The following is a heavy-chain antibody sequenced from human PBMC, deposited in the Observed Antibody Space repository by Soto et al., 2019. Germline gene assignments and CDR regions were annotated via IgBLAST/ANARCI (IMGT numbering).Heavy chain of an antibody. CDR2: IYWNDEN. J-gene: IGHJ4*02. V-gene: IGHV2-5*01. CDR1: GFSLSTSGVG. CDR3: AHRGGFGEFLY. D-gene: IGHD3-10*01. Sequence: QITLKESGPTLVKPTQTLTLTCTFSGFSLSTSGVGVGWIRQPPGKALEWLALIYWNDENRYNPSLKSGLTITKDTSKNQVVRAMANMDPVDTGTDYCAHRGGFGEFLYWGQGTLVTVSS.